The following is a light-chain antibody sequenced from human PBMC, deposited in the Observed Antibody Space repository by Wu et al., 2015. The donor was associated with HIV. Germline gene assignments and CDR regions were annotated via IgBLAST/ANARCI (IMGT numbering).Light chain of an antibody. Sequence: EIVLTQSPGTLSLSPGERATLSCRASQSVSSSYLAWYQQKPGQAPRLLIYAASTRATGIPDRFSGSGSGTDFTLTISRLEPEDFAVFYCQQYGTSPSTFGQGTMLELK. CDR2: AAS. V-gene: IGKV3-20*01. CDR3: QQYGTSPST. CDR1: QSVSSSY. J-gene: IGKJ2*01.